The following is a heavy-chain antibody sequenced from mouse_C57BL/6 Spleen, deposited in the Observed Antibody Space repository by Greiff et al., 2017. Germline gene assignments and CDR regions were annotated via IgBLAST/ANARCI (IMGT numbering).Heavy chain of an antibody. Sequence: VQLVESGAELVRPGASVTLSCKASGYTFPDYEMHWVKQTPVHGLEWIGAIDPETGGTAYNQKFKGKAILTADKSSSTAYMELRSLPSEDSAVYFFTRRGGGLDAMDYWGQGTSVTVSS. CDR3: TRRGGGLDAMDY. CDR1: GYTFPDYE. J-gene: IGHJ4*01. CDR2: IDPETGGT. D-gene: IGHD3-1*01. V-gene: IGHV1-15*01.